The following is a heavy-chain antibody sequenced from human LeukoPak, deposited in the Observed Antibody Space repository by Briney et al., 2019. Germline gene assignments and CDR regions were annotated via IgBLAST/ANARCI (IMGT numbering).Heavy chain of an antibody. V-gene: IGHV4-34*01. CDR3: ARGRGSCWYPPRFDY. CDR2: INHSGST. CDR1: GGSFSGYY. Sequence: PSETLSLTCAVYGGSFSGYYWSWIRQPPGKGLEWIGEINHSGSTNYNPSLTSGVTISVGTSKNQFSLKLSSVTAADTAVYYCARGRGSCWYPPRFDYWGQGTLVTVSS. J-gene: IGHJ4*02. D-gene: IGHD6-19*01.